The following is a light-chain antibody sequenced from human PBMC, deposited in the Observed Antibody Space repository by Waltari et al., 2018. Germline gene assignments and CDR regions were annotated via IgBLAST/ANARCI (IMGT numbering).Light chain of an antibody. CDR1: RYNTGENV. J-gene: IGLJ1*01. Sequence: QSVLTQPHSASGTPGKRVTISCSGSRYNTGENVVNRYQHLQGTAPKLLLSDNNQRPSGGPDRFSGSKSGTSASLAISGLQSEDEADYYCASWDDSLNDFVFGTGTKVTVL. V-gene: IGLV1-44*01. CDR3: ASWDDSLNDFV. CDR2: DNN.